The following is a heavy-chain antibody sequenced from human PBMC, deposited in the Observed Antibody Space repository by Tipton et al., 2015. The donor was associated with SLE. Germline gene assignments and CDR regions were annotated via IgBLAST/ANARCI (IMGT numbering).Heavy chain of an antibody. CDR2: IYYNGST. V-gene: IGHV4-31*03. CDR3: ARDSVWVQGVKGAFDI. D-gene: IGHD3-10*01. Sequence: TLSLTCTVSGGSISSGGYYWSWVRQLPGKGLEWIGYIYYNGSTYYNPSLKGRLTISLDTSKNQFSLKLSSVTAADTAVYYCARDSVWVQGVKGAFDIWGQGTMVTVSS. J-gene: IGHJ3*02. CDR1: GGSISSGGYY.